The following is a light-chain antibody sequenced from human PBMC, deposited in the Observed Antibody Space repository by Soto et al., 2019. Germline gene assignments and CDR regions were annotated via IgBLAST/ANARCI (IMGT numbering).Light chain of an antibody. V-gene: IGKV4-1*01. CDR3: QQYHSTPQT. CDR1: QSVLYRSNNKNY. Sequence: DIVMTQSPDSLAVSLGERATINCKSSQSVLYRSNNKNYLAWYQHKPGQPPKLLIYWASTRESGVPDRFSGSGSGTDFTLTISSLQAEDVAVYYCQQYHSTPQTFGQGTKLEIK. J-gene: IGKJ2*01. CDR2: WAS.